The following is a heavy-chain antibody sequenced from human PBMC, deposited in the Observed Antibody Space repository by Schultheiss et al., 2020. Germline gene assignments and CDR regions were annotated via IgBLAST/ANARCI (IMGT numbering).Heavy chain of an antibody. CDR2: TYYRCKWNN. CDR1: GDSVSSHSAT. J-gene: IGHJ3*02. CDR3: ARGANIMKADFDI. D-gene: IGHD2-8*01. V-gene: IGHV6-1*01. Sequence: SQTLSLTCAIPGDSVSSHSATWNWIRQSTSRGLEWLGRTYYRCKWNNNYAESVKSRITINPDTSKNKFSLQLNSVTTEDTAVYYCARGANIMKADFDIWGHGTMV.